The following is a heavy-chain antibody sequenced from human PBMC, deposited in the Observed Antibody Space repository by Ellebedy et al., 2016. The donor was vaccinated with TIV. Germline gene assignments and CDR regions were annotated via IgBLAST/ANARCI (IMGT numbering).Heavy chain of an antibody. J-gene: IGHJ6*02. Sequence: ASVKVSCKAFGGTFSTYALNWVRQAPGQGLEWIGAFLPMFGTATSAQKFQGRVTITADESMTTAYMDLSSLRSEDTAVYYCAREGGAHYYYYGMDIWGQGTTVTVSS. CDR1: GGTFSTYA. V-gene: IGHV1-69*13. CDR3: AREGGAHYYYYGMDI. CDR2: FLPMFGTA. D-gene: IGHD1-26*01.